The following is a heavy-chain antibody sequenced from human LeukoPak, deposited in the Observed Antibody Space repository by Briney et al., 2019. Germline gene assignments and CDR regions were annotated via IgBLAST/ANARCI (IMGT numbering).Heavy chain of an antibody. CDR3: ARESSAIAVAGMGYYYYYMDV. V-gene: IGHV4-4*07. J-gene: IGHJ6*03. CDR2: IYTSGST. D-gene: IGHD6-19*01. CDR1: GGSISSYY. Sequence: SETLSLTCTVSGGSISSYYWSWIRQPAGKGLEWIGRIYTSGSTNYNPSLKSRVTMSVDTSKNQFSLKLSSVTAADTAVYYCARESSAIAVAGMGYYYYYMDVWGKGTTVTVSS.